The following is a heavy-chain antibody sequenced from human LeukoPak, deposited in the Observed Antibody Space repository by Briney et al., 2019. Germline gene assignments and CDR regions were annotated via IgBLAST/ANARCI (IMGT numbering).Heavy chain of an antibody. CDR3: ARSHDYSNYIFEF. V-gene: IGHV1-8*03. Sequence: ASVKVSCKASGYSFTTYDIHWVRQTPGRGPEWMGWVSPNSGDTGSPQNFQGRVTITRNTSITTAYMELNSLRSEDTAVYYCARSHDYSNYIFEFWGQGTLVTVSS. D-gene: IGHD4-11*01. J-gene: IGHJ4*02. CDR1: GYSFTTYD. CDR2: VSPNSGDT.